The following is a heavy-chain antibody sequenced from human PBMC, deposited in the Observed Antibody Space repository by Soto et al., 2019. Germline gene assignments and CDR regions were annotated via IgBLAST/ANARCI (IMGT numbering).Heavy chain of an antibody. D-gene: IGHD2-21*02. J-gene: IGHJ4*02. Sequence: ASVKVSCKATIYAFRSSGISWVRQAPGQGLEWMGWIDSNSGQTKYSQSVQDRVTMTADASTRTVYMELGSLTSDDTAVYYCVRELTGGDHYWGQGTLVTVSS. V-gene: IGHV1-18*01. CDR2: IDSNSGQT. CDR1: IYAFRSSG. CDR3: VRELTGGDHY.